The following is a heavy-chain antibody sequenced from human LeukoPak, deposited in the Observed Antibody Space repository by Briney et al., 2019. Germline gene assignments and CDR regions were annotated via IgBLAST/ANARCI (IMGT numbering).Heavy chain of an antibody. D-gene: IGHD6-19*01. CDR2: IDPNSGGT. J-gene: IGHJ4*02. V-gene: IGHV1-2*02. Sequence: ASVKVSCKASGYTFTGYYMHWVRQAPGQGLEWMGWIDPNSGGTNYAQKLQGRVTMTTDTSTSTAYMELRSLRSDDTAVYYCARQRVAGTFVMKDYWGQGTLVTVSS. CDR3: ARQRVAGTFVMKDY. CDR1: GYTFTGYY.